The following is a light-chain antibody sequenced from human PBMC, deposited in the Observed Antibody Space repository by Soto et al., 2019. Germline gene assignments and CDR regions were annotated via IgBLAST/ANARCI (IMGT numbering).Light chain of an antibody. CDR1: TSNVGSNV. CDR2: SDD. J-gene: IGLJ3*02. V-gene: IGLV1-44*01. CDR3: ASWDDILYGQV. Sequence: QSVLTQPPSASGPPGQRVTISCSGSTSNVGSNVVNWYQHFPGSAPKLLIYSDDLRPSWVPDRFSASKSGTSASLAISGLQFEDEADYYCASWDDILYGQVFGGGTKVTV.